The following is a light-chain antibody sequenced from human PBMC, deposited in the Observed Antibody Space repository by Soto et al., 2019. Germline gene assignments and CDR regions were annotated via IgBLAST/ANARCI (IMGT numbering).Light chain of an antibody. CDR3: QQYGSSPRT. CDR2: GVS. J-gene: IGKJ1*01. V-gene: IGKV3D-15*02. Sequence: EIVLMQSPATLSVSPGEAVTLSCRASQLLSSNLAWYQHKPGQAHRLLSYGVSTRDTGVPDRFSGSASGTEFTLTISSLESEDFAVYYCQQYGSSPRTFGQGTKVDIK. CDR1: QLLSSN.